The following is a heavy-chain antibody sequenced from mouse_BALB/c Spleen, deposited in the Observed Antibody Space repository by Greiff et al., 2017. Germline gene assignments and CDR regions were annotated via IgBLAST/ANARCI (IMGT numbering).Heavy chain of an antibody. D-gene: IGHD2-4*01. CDR2: INPDSSTI. V-gene: IGHV4-1*02. CDR3: ARPMITTGFDY. CDR1: GFDFSRYW. J-gene: IGHJ2*01. Sequence: EVKLVESGGGLVQPGGSLKLSCAASGFDFSRYWMSWVRQAPGKGLEWIGEINPDSSTINYTPSLKDKFIISRDNAKNTLYLQMSKVRSEDTALYYCARPMITTGFDYWGQGTTLTVSS.